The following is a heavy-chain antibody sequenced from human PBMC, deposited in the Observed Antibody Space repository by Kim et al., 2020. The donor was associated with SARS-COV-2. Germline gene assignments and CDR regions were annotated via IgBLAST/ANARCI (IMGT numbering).Heavy chain of an antibody. CDR1: GYIFTRYY. CDR2: INPSGGSS. D-gene: IGHD3-9*01. V-gene: IGHV1-46*01. CDR3: ARERYDISTGYVSRFSYGMDV. Sequence: ASVKVSCKTSGYIFTRYYIHWVRQAPGQGLEWMGAINPSGGSSRFAQKFQGRVTMTRETSTDTIYIEVSSLISEDTAVYYCARERYDISTGYVSRFSYGMDVWGQGTTVTVSS. J-gene: IGHJ6*02.